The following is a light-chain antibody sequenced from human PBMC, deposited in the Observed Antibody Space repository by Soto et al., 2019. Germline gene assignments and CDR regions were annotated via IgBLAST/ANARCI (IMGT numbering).Light chain of an antibody. V-gene: IGKV1-5*03. Sequence: DIQMTQSPSTLSASVGDRVTITCRASQSISSWLVWYQQKPGKAPKLLIYTASNLKSGVPSRFSGSGSGTEFTLTISSLQPDDFATYYCQEYNSDSGLTFGGGTKVEIK. CDR1: QSISSW. J-gene: IGKJ4*01. CDR3: QEYNSDSGLT. CDR2: TAS.